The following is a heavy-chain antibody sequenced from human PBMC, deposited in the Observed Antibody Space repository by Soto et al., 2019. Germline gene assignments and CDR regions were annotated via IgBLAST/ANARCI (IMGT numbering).Heavy chain of an antibody. Sequence: GGSLRLSCAASGFTFSSYAMHWVRQAPGKGLEWVAVISYDGSNKYYADSVKGRFTISRDNSKNTLYLQMNSLRAEDTAVYYCAGITDYGDYVGSHVFDIWAQRTMVTVSS. CDR3: AGITDYGDYVGSHVFDI. CDR2: ISYDGSNK. CDR1: GFTFSSYA. J-gene: IGHJ3*02. V-gene: IGHV3-30-3*01. D-gene: IGHD4-17*01.